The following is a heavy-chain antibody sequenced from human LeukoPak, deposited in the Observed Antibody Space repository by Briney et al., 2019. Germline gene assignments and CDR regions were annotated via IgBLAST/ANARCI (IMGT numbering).Heavy chain of an antibody. V-gene: IGHV3-21*01. CDR2: ISSSSSYI. D-gene: IGHD2-2*01. CDR1: GFTFSSYS. Sequence: GGSLRLSCAASGFTFSSYSMNWVRQAPGKGLEWVSSISSSSSYIYYADSVKGRFTISRDNAKNSLYLQMNSLRAEDTAVYYCARVREEIAIVVVPAAMGWFDPWGQGTLVTVST. J-gene: IGHJ5*02. CDR3: ARVREEIAIVVVPAAMGWFDP.